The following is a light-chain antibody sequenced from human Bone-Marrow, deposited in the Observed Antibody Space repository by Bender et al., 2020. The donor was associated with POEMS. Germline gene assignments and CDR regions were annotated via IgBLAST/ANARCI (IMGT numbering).Light chain of an antibody. Sequence: QSVLTRPPSASGTPGQRVTISCSGGSSTIGAHAVNWYQHLPGPAPKLLIYSSLRRPSEVPDRFSGARSGTSASLAISGLQSEDEADYYCAVWDDSLNGWVFGGGTKLTVL. V-gene: IGLV1-44*01. J-gene: IGLJ3*02. CDR2: SSL. CDR1: SSTIGAHA. CDR3: AVWDDSLNGWV.